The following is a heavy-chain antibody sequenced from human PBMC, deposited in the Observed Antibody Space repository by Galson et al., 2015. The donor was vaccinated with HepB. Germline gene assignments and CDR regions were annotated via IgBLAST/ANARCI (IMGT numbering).Heavy chain of an antibody. CDR2: INPNSGGT. D-gene: IGHD1-26*01. Sequence: SVKVSCKASGYTFTGYYMHWVRQAPGQGLEWMGWINPNSGGTNYAQKFQGWVTMTRDTSISTAYMELSRLRSDDTAVYYCARGGLLRVGATDRRAFGLWGQGTMVTVSS. V-gene: IGHV1-2*04. J-gene: IGHJ3*01. CDR1: GYTFTGYY. CDR3: ARGGLLRVGATDRRAFGL.